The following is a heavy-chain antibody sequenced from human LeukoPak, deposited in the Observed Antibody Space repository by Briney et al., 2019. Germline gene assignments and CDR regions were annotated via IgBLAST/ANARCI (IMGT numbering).Heavy chain of an antibody. CDR2: INPNSGGT. D-gene: IGHD3-22*01. V-gene: IGHV1-2*02. CDR3: ARDLIDSSGYYYAYYMDV. Sequence: ASVKVSCKASGYTFTGYYMHWVRQAPGQGLEWMGWINPNSGGTNYAQKFQGRVTMTRDTSISTAYMELSRLRSDDTAVYYCARDLIDSSGYYYAYYMDVWGKGTTVTISS. CDR1: GYTFTGYY. J-gene: IGHJ6*03.